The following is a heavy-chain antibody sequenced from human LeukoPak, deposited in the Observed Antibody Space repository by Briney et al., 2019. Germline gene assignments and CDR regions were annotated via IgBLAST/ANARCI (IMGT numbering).Heavy chain of an antibody. Sequence: SETLCLTCTVSGGSISSGDYYWSWSRQPPGKCLGWIGYIYYSGSTYYNPSLKSRVTISVDTSKNQFSLKLSSVTAADTAVYYCARVDGSFAYWGQGTLVTVSS. V-gene: IGHV4-30-4*01. CDR1: GGSISSGDYY. J-gene: IGHJ4*02. CDR3: ARVDGSFAY. D-gene: IGHD3/OR15-3a*01. CDR2: IYYSGST.